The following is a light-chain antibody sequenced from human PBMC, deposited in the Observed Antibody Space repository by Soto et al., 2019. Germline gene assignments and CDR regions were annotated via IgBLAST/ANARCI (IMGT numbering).Light chain of an antibody. CDR1: QSVSSY. Sequence: EIVLTQSPATLSLSPGERATLSCRASQSVSSYLAWYQQKPGQAPRLLIYDASNRATGIPARFSASGSGTDFTLTISSLEPEDFAVYYCQQRSNWQGITFGQGTRLEIK. CDR2: DAS. CDR3: QQRSNWQGIT. J-gene: IGKJ5*01. V-gene: IGKV3-11*01.